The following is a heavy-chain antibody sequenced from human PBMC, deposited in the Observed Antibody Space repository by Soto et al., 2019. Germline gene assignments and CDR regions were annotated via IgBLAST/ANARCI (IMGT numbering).Heavy chain of an antibody. CDR2: ITGSGGST. D-gene: IGHD1-1*01. V-gene: IGHV3-23*01. Sequence: EVQLLESGGGLVQPGESLRLSCEASGFPFNTFAMAWVRQAPGKGLECVSTITGSGGSTNYAESVKGRFTISRDNSRDKLYLQMNSLRAEDTDVYYCAKFRGQLPAEYYFNNWGQGTLVTVSS. J-gene: IGHJ4*02. CDR1: GFPFNTFA. CDR3: AKFRGQLPAEYYFNN.